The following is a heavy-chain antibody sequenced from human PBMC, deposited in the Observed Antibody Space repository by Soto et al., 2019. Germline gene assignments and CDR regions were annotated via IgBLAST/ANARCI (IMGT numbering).Heavy chain of an antibody. D-gene: IGHD3-16*01. J-gene: IGHJ4*02. Sequence: QVQLVQSGAEVKKPGASVKVSCKASGYTFNSYGISWVRQAPGQGLEWMGWISAYNGNTKYAQKVQGRVTMTTDTSTSTAYRELRSLRSADTAVYYCARDPPLGGPFDYWGQGTLVTVSS. V-gene: IGHV1-18*01. CDR3: ARDPPLGGPFDY. CDR1: GYTFNSYG. CDR2: ISAYNGNT.